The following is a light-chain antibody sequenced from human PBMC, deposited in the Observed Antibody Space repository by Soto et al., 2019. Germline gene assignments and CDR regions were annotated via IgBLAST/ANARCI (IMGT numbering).Light chain of an antibody. Sequence: EIVMTQSPATLSVSPGERATLSCRASQSVSGNLAWYQQKPGQAPRLLIYGASTRATGIPARFSGSGSGTEFNLTISSLQSEDFSVYYCQQYNNWPPTFGQGTKVEIK. CDR2: GAS. CDR1: QSVSGN. CDR3: QQYNNWPPT. V-gene: IGKV3D-15*01. J-gene: IGKJ1*01.